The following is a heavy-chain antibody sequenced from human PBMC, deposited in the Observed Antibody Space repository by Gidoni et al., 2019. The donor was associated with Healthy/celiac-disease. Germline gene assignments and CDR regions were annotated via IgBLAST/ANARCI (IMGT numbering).Heavy chain of an antibody. CDR1: GFTFTSSA. CDR3: AAGLRFGEEILRYYFMDV. D-gene: IGHD3-10*01. Sequence: GQSGPEVKKPGTSVKVSCKASGFTFTSSAVLWVRQARGQRLEWIGWIVVGRGNTKYAQKFQERVPITRDMSTSTAYMELSSLRSEDTAVYYCAAGLRFGEEILRYYFMDVWGKGTTVTVAS. J-gene: IGHJ6*04. V-gene: IGHV1-58*01. CDR2: IVVGRGNT.